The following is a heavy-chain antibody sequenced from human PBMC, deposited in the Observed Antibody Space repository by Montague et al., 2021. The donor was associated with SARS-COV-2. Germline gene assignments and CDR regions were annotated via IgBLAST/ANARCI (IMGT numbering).Heavy chain of an antibody. V-gene: IGHV2-70*01. Sequence: PALVKPTQTLTLTCTFSGFSLSTSGMCVSWIRQPPGKALEWLALIDWDDDKYYSTSLKTRLTISKDTSKNQVVLTMTNMDPVDTATYYCARTSVEMATIGAYYYYGMDVWGQGTTVTVPS. CDR3: ARTSVEMATIGAYYYYGMDV. CDR1: GFSLSTSGMC. J-gene: IGHJ6*02. CDR2: IDWDDDK. D-gene: IGHD5-24*01.